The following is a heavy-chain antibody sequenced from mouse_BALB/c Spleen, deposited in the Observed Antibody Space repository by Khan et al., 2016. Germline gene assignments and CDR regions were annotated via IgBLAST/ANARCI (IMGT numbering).Heavy chain of an antibody. V-gene: IGHV1-15*01. CDR2: IDPETGGT. D-gene: IGHD2-14*01. J-gene: IGHJ4*01. CDR1: GYTFTDYE. Sequence: QVQLQQSGAELVRPGASVTLSCKASGYTFTDYEMHWVKQTPVHGLEWIGSIDPETGGTAYNQKFTGKATLTADQSSGTAYMEFRSLTSEDSAVYYCTRWQAYYRYDDIMDYWGQGISVTVSS. CDR3: TRWQAYYRYDDIMDY.